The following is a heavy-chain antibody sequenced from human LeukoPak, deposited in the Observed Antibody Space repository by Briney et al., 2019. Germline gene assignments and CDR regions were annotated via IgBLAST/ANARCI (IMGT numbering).Heavy chain of an antibody. D-gene: IGHD6-19*01. V-gene: IGHV3-30*04. CDR3: AVAGTWAY. CDR1: GFTFSSYA. J-gene: IGHJ4*02. Sequence: GGSLRLSCAASGFTFSSYAMHWVRQAPGKGLEWVAVISYDGSNKYYADSVKGRFTISRDNSKNTLYLQMNSLRAEDTAVYYCAVAGTWAYWGQGTLVTVSS. CDR2: ISYDGSNK.